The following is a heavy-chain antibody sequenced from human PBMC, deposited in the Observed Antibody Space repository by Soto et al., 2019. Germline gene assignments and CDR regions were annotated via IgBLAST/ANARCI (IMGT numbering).Heavy chain of an antibody. CDR2: IIPIFGTA. Sequence: QVQLVQSGAEVKKPGSSVKVSCKASGGTFSSYAISWVRQAPGQGLEWMGGIIPIFGTANYAQKFQGRVTITADESTSTAYMELSSLRSEDTAVYYCARGGEYCGSDCYRYYFDYWGQGTLVTVSS. J-gene: IGHJ4*02. V-gene: IGHV1-69*12. CDR3: ARGGEYCGSDCYRYYFDY. CDR1: GGTFSSYA. D-gene: IGHD2-21*02.